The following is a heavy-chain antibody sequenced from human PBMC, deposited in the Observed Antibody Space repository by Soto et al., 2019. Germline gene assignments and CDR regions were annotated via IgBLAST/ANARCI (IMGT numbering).Heavy chain of an antibody. CDR3: AKAPSSDCNSGACSLRS. CDR1: GFTFSNYG. D-gene: IGHD2-21*01. V-gene: IGHV3-23*01. Sequence: EVQLLESGGGLVQPGGSLRLSCAASGFTFSNYGMSWVRQAPGKGLEWVSIISGGKTFYAGSVKGRFTISRDNSKNTLYLPINRMTAEDTAVYYCAKAPSSDCNSGACSLRSWGQGTLVTVSS. CDR2: ISGGKT. J-gene: IGHJ5*02.